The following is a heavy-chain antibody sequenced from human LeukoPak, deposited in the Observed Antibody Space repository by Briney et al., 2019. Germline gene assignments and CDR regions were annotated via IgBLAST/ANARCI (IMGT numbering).Heavy chain of an antibody. Sequence: PGGSLRLSCSASGFTFSTYAMHWVRQAPGKGLEYVSAISSNGSSTYYADSVKGRFTISRDNSKNTLYLQMSSPRAEDTAVYYCVKDLYGWGPKSGDYWGQGTLVTVSS. CDR1: GFTFSTYA. V-gene: IGHV3-64D*09. J-gene: IGHJ4*02. CDR3: VKDLYGWGPKSGDY. D-gene: IGHD2-8*02. CDR2: ISSNGSST.